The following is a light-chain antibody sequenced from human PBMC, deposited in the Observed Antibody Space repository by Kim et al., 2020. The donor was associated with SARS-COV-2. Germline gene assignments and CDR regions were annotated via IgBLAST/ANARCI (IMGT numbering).Light chain of an antibody. V-gene: IGLV2-23*02. Sequence: ITKSRTATTSDVGRYNLVAWYQQHPGKAPKLMIYEVSTRPSGVSNRFSGSKSGNTASLTISGLQAEDEADYYCCSYAGSSTYVVFGGGTQLTVL. CDR3: CSYAGSSTYVV. J-gene: IGLJ2*01. CDR1: TSDVGRYNL. CDR2: EVS.